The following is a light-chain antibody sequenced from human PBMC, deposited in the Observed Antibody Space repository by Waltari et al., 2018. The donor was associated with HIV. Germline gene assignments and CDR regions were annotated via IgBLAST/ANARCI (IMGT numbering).Light chain of an antibody. CDR3: QVWDSSIINHWV. Sequence: SYVLTQPPSVSVAPGKTATITCGENNIGSKNVHCYKQKPGQAPVVVIYYDTDRPPGIPWRFSGSKSTNTATLTISRVEAGDEADYFCQVWDSSIINHWVFGGGTKLTVL. CDR2: YDT. J-gene: IGLJ3*02. CDR1: NIGSKN. V-gene: IGLV3-21*04.